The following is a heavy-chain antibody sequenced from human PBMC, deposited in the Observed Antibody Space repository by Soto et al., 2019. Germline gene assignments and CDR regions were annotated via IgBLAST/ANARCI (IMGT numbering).Heavy chain of an antibody. V-gene: IGHV4-30-4*01. CDR3: ARDTGTYPYYFDY. J-gene: IGHJ4*02. CDR2: IHHGGST. CDR1: GGSISSGENF. Sequence: QVQLQESGPGLVKPSQTLSLTCTVSGGSISSGENFWNWIRQSPGKGLEWIGYIHHGGSTYYNPSLKSRLTISVDTSKNQISLKLNSVTAADTAVYYCARDTGTYPYYFDYWGQGTLVTVSS.